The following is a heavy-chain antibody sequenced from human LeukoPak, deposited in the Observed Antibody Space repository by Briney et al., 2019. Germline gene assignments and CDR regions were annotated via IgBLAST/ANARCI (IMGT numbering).Heavy chain of an antibody. V-gene: IGHV4-39*01. Sequence: SETLSLTCTVSGGSIRSSSYYWGWIRQPPGKGLEWIGSIYYSGSTYYNASLKSRGTISVDTSKNQFSLKLNSVTAADTAVYFCARQVVAVAGTGYFDYWGEGTLVTVSS. CDR2: IYYSGST. J-gene: IGHJ4*02. CDR3: ARQVVAVAGTGYFDY. CDR1: GGSIRSSSYY. D-gene: IGHD6-19*01.